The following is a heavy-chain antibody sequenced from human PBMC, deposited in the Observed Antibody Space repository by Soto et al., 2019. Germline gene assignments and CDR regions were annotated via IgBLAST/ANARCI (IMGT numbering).Heavy chain of an antibody. Sequence: GESLKISCKGSGYSFTSYWIGWVRQMPGKGLEWMGIIYPGDSDTRYSPSFQGQVTISADKSISTAYLQWGSLKASDTAMYYCARLKRTFGGVIPSYFDYWGQGTLVTVSS. CDR1: GYSFTSYW. J-gene: IGHJ4*02. CDR2: IYPGDSDT. D-gene: IGHD3-16*02. V-gene: IGHV5-51*01. CDR3: ARLKRTFGGVIPSYFDY.